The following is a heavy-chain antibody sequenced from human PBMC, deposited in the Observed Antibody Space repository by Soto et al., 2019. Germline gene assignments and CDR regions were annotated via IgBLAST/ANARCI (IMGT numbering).Heavy chain of an antibody. J-gene: IGHJ6*03. Sequence: PGGSLRLSCAASGFTFDDYAMHWVRQAPGKGLEWVSGISWNSGSIGYADSVKGRFTISRDNAKNSLYLQMNSLRAEDTALYYRAKDSGYDPYYYYMDVWGKGTTVTVSS. V-gene: IGHV3-9*01. CDR1: GFTFDDYA. D-gene: IGHD5-12*01. CDR3: AKDSGYDPYYYYMDV. CDR2: ISWNSGSI.